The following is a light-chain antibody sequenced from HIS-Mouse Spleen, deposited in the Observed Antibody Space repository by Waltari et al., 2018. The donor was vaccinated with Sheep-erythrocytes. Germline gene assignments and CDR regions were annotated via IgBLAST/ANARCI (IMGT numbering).Light chain of an antibody. CDR1: SSDVGRYNL. CDR3: CSYAGSSTFDVV. V-gene: IGLV2-23*03. CDR2: EGS. Sequence: QSALTQPASVSGSPGQSITISCTGTSSDVGRYNLVSWYQQHPGKAPKLMLYEGSKRPSGVSNRFSGSKSGNTASLTISGLQAEDEADYYCCSYAGSSTFDVVFGGGTKLTVL. J-gene: IGLJ2*01.